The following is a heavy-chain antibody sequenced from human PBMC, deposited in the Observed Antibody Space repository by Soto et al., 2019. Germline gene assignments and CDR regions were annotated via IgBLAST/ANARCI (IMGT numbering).Heavy chain of an antibody. CDR1: GFTFSSYD. J-gene: IGHJ4*02. D-gene: IGHD4-17*01. Sequence: EVQLVESGGGLVQPGGSLRLSCAASGFTFSSYDMHWVRQATGKGLEWVSVIGTAGDTYYPGSVKGRFTISRENAKNSLYLQMNSLRAGDTAVYYCVRALDYGDLDYWGQGTLVTVSS. CDR2: IGTAGDT. CDR3: VRALDYGDLDY. V-gene: IGHV3-13*01.